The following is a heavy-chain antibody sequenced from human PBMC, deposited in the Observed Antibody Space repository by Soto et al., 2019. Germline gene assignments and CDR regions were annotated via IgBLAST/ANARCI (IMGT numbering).Heavy chain of an antibody. V-gene: IGHV3-30*18. D-gene: IGHD6-19*01. CDR1: GFTFRTYG. Sequence: QVQLVESGGGVVQPGRSLRLSCAASGFTFRTYGMHWVRQAPGKGLEWVAFMSYDGIQKYYADSVKGRFTISRDNSKNTLDLQMNSLATEDTAVYFCSQEAPGGWHFFDNWGQGTLVTVSS. CDR3: SQEAPGGWHFFDN. CDR2: MSYDGIQK. J-gene: IGHJ4*02.